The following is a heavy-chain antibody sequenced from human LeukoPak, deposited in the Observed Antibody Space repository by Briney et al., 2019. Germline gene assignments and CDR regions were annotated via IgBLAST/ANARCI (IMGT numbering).Heavy chain of an antibody. V-gene: IGHV4-4*02. Sequence: PSGTLSLTCAVSGGSISSSNWWSWVRQPPGKGLEWIGSIYYSGSTYYNPSLKSRVTISVDTSKNQFSLKLSSVTAADTAVYYCARRDLFTIFGGSAAFDIWGQGTMVTVSS. CDR3: ARRDLFTIFGGSAAFDI. CDR2: IYYSGST. CDR1: GGSISSSNW. J-gene: IGHJ3*02. D-gene: IGHD3-3*01.